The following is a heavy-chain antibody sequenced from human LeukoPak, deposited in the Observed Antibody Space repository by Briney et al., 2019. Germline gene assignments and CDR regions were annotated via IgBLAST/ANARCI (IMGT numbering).Heavy chain of an antibody. V-gene: IGHV3-48*01. CDR1: GFTFSSYS. CDR2: ISSSSSTI. CDR3: ARGGDGYNWNDVANWFDP. Sequence: GGSLRLSCAASGFTFSSYSMNWVRQAPGKGLEWVSYISSSSSTIYYADSVKGRFTISRDNAKNSLYLQMNSLRAEDTAVYYCARGGDGYNWNDVANWFDPWGQGTLVTVSS. J-gene: IGHJ5*02. D-gene: IGHD1-1*01.